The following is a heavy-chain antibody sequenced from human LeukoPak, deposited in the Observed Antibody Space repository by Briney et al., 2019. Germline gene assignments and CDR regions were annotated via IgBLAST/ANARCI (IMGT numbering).Heavy chain of an antibody. CDR1: GFTFSSYE. CDR3: ARNCGGGCYRHFDY. Sequence: PGGSLRLSCAASGFTFSSYEMNWVRQAPGKGLEWVSYISSSGSTIYYADSVKGRFTISRDNAKNSLYLQMNSLRAEDTAVYYCARNCGGGCYRHFDYWGQGTLVTVSS. CDR2: ISSSGSTI. J-gene: IGHJ4*02. D-gene: IGHD2-21*02. V-gene: IGHV3-48*03.